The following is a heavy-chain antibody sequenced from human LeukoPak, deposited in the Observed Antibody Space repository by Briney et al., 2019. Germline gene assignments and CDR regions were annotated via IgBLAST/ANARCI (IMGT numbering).Heavy chain of an antibody. Sequence: GSLRLSCAASGFTFSPYSMNWVRQAPGKGLEWVSSISSSSGYIYYADSVKGRFTISRDNAKNSLYLQMNSLRAEDTAVYYYARSKWSSTNLMPPYFDYWGQGTLVTVSS. V-gene: IGHV3-21*01. CDR1: GFTFSPYS. J-gene: IGHJ4*02. CDR3: ARSKWSSTNLMPPYFDY. CDR2: ISSSSGYI. D-gene: IGHD2-2*01.